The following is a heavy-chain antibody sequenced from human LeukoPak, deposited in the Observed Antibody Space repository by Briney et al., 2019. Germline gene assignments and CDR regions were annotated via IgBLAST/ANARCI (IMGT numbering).Heavy chain of an antibody. D-gene: IGHD2-21*02. CDR1: GGAFSGNY. CDR2: VNHSGTT. Sequence: SETLSLTCAVNGGAFSGNYWSWIRQSPEQGLGWIGEVNHSGTTISNPSLESRVSMSMDLTRKRFSLELTSVTAADTAVYYCARRGKCTARNFDYRGHGSLVTVSS. J-gene: IGHJ4*01. CDR3: ARRGKCTARNFDY. V-gene: IGHV4-34*01.